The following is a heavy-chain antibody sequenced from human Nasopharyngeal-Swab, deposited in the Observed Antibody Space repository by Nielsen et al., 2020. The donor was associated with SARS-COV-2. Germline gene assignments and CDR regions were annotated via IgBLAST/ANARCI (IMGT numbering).Heavy chain of an antibody. J-gene: IGHJ4*02. D-gene: IGHD3-22*01. CDR1: GYTFTSYG. Sequence: ASVKVSCKASGYTFTSYGISWVRQAPGQGLEWMGWISADNGNTNYAQKFQGRVTMTTNTSTSTAYMELRSLRSDDTAVYYCVRDDSSGADYWGQGTLVTVSS. CDR2: ISADNGNT. CDR3: VRDDSSGADY. V-gene: IGHV1-18*01.